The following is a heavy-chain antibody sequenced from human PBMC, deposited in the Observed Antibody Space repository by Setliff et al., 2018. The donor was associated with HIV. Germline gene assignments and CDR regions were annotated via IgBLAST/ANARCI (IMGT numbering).Heavy chain of an antibody. D-gene: IGHD3-10*01. CDR2: INHSGST. CDR1: GGSFSGYY. J-gene: IGHJ4*02. Sequence: AETLSLTCAVYGGSFSGYYWSWIRQPPGKGLEWIGEINHSGSTNYNPSLKSRVTISVDTSKNQFSLKLSSVTAADTAVYYCARPYGSGTKKYRWWYFDYWGQGTLVTVSS. V-gene: IGHV4-34*01. CDR3: ARPYGSGTKKYRWWYFDY.